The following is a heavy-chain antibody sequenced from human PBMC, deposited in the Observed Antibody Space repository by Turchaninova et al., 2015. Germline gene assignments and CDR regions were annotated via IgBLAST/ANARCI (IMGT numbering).Heavy chain of an antibody. V-gene: IGHV5-10-1*03. CDR2: VAARACGT. CDR3: AVTPNDYGSSGYF. CDR1: GDTLSSSW. D-gene: IGHD6-19*01. J-gene: IGHJ1*01. Sequence: EVQLVQSGAALKEPGESLRISCTASGDTLSSSWISWVRQMPGIGLGWLGKVAARACGTEYSPAFQGHATLPSVKSIITADRPGRSLKASDTAIYDCAVTPNDYGSSGYFWSQGTPVTVSS.